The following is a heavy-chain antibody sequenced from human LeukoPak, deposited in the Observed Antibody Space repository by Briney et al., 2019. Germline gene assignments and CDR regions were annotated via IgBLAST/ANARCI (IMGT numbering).Heavy chain of an antibody. V-gene: IGHV3-33*06. D-gene: IGHD3-22*01. CDR1: GFTFSSYN. J-gene: IGHJ4*02. Sequence: GGSLRLSCATSGFTFSSYNMNWVRQARGKGLEWVAVIWYDGSNKYYADSVKGRFTISRDNSKNTLYLQMNSLRAEDTAVYYYAKGPYYDSSGYYDYWGQGTLVTVSS. CDR2: IWYDGSNK. CDR3: AKGPYYDSSGYYDY.